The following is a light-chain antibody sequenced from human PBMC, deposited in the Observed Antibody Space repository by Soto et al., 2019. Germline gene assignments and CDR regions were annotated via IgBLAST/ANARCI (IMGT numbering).Light chain of an antibody. J-gene: IGLJ1*01. Sequence: QSVLAQPASVSGSPGQSITISCTGTSSDVGAYGFVSWYQQHPDKAPKLMIYEVRNRPSGVSNRFSGSKSINTATLTISGLQAEDEADYYCSSYTTSSTRVFGTGTKVTVL. V-gene: IGLV2-14*03. CDR1: SSDVGAYGF. CDR2: EVR. CDR3: SSYTTSSTRV.